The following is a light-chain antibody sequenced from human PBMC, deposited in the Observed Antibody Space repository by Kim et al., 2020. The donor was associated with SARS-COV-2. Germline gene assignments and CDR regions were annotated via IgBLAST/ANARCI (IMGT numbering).Light chain of an antibody. CDR3: RSYTSSSTVV. V-gene: IGLV2-14*03. Sequence: GQRITIHCTGTSSDVGGNTYVSWYQQHPGKATKLIMYDVSNRPSGLSNRFAGSKSGNTASLTISGLQAEDEADYYGRSYTSSSTVVFGGGTQLTVL. CDR1: SSDVGGNTY. CDR2: DVS. J-gene: IGLJ2*01.